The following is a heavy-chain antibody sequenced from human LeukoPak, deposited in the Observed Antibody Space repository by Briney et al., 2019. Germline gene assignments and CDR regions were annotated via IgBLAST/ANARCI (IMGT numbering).Heavy chain of an antibody. J-gene: IGHJ4*02. CDR2: TSAYNGNT. CDR1: GYTFTSYG. Sequence: ASVKVSCKASGYTFTSYGISWVRQAPGQGLEWMGWTSAYNGNTNYAQKLQGRVTMTTDTSTSTAYMELRSLRSDDTAVYYCARVTMVRGVITPWHFDYWGQGTLVTVSS. D-gene: IGHD3-10*01. V-gene: IGHV1-18*01. CDR3: ARVTMVRGVITPWHFDY.